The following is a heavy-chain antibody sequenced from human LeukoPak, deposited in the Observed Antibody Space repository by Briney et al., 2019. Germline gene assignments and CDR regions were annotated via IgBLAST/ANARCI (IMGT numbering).Heavy chain of an antibody. Sequence: ASVKVSCKTSGYTFTDYYMHWVRQAPGQGLEWMGWINPNSGGTNYAQKFQGRVTMTRDTSISTAYMELNSLRAEDTAVYYCAKPSIQQGIAVAGSIDYFDYWGQGTLVTVSS. CDR2: INPNSGGT. V-gene: IGHV1-2*02. D-gene: IGHD6-19*01. J-gene: IGHJ4*02. CDR1: GYTFTDYY. CDR3: AKPSIQQGIAVAGSIDYFDY.